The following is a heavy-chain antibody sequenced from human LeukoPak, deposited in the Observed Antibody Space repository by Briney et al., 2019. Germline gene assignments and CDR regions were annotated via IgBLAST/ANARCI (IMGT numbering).Heavy chain of an antibody. Sequence: GASVKVSCKASGYTFTGYYMHWVRQAPGQGLEWMGWINPNSGGTNYAQKFQGRVTMTRDTSISTAYMELSRLRSDDTAVYYCARVRGYSSSWYPSSGWFDPWGQGTLVTVSS. CDR2: INPNSGGT. D-gene: IGHD6-13*01. CDR1: GYTFTGYY. CDR3: ARVRGYSSSWYPSSGWFDP. J-gene: IGHJ5*02. V-gene: IGHV1-2*02.